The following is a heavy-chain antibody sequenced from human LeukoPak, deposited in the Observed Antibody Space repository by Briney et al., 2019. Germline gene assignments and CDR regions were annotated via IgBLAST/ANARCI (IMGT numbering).Heavy chain of an antibody. J-gene: IGHJ4*02. Sequence: ASVKVSCKASGYTFTSYGISWVRQAPGQGLEWTGWISAYNGNTNYAQKLQGRVTMTTDTSTSTAYMELRSLRSDDTAVYYCARDDLAVVAATRGPFDYWGQGTLDTVSS. D-gene: IGHD2-15*01. V-gene: IGHV1-18*04. CDR3: ARDDLAVVAATRGPFDY. CDR2: ISAYNGNT. CDR1: GYTFTSYG.